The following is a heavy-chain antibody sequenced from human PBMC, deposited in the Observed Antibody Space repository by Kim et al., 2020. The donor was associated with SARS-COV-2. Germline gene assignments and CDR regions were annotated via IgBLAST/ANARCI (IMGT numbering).Heavy chain of an antibody. D-gene: IGHD3-16*02. J-gene: IGHJ4*02. CDR2: FYYSGST. Sequence: SETLSLTCTVSGGSISSYYWSWIRQPPGKGLEWIGYFYYSGSTNYNPSLKSRVTISVDTSKNQFSLKLSSVTAADTAVYYCARRLSYTYYYDYWGQGTL. CDR1: GGSISSYY. V-gene: IGHV4-59*08. CDR3: ARRLSYTYYYDY.